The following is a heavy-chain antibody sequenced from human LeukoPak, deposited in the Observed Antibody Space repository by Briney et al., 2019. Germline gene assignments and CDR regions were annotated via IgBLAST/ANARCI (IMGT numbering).Heavy chain of an antibody. J-gene: IGHJ6*03. V-gene: IGHV4-59*01. CDR3: ARVPRSYYYYYYMDV. CDR2: IYYSGSS. Sequence: SETLSLTCTVSGGSISSYYWSWIRQPPGKGLEWIGYIYYSGSSNYNPSLKSRVTISVDTSKNQFSLKLSSVTAADTAVYYCARVPRSYYYYYYMDVWGKGTTVTVSS. CDR1: GGSISSYY.